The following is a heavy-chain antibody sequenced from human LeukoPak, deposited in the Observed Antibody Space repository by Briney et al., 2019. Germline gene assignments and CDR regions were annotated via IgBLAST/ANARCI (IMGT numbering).Heavy chain of an antibody. Sequence: SETLSLTCIVSGTSISGYYWSWIRRPPGKGLEWIGYIYNSGSTNYNPSLKSRVTMSTDTSKKQISLKLSSVTAADTAVYYCARTRRYCSGGSCYDWFDPWGQGTLVTVSS. CDR1: GTSISGYY. D-gene: IGHD2-15*01. V-gene: IGHV4-59*08. CDR2: IYNSGST. CDR3: ARTRRYCSGGSCYDWFDP. J-gene: IGHJ5*02.